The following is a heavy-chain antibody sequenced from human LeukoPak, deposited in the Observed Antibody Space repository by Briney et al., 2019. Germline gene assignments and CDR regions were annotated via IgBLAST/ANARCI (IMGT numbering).Heavy chain of an antibody. CDR3: ARHCRNYYDSSGYYIYWYFDL. Sequence: SETLSLTCAVYGGSFSGYYWSWIRQPPGKGLEWIGEINHSGSTNYNPSLKSRVTISVDTSKNQFSLKLSSVTAADTAVYYCARHCRNYYDSSGYYIYWYFDLWVRGTLVTVSS. CDR2: INHSGST. J-gene: IGHJ2*01. CDR1: GGSFSGYY. D-gene: IGHD3-22*01. V-gene: IGHV4-34*09.